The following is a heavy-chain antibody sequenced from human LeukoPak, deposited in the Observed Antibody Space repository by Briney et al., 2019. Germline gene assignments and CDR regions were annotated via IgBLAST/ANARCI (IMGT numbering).Heavy chain of an antibody. CDR2: INPSGGST. CDR3: ARDYGGDYGRGRYYYYYYMDV. Sequence: GASVKVSCKASGCTFTSYYMHWVRQAPGQGLEWMGIINPSGGSTSYAQKFQGRVTMTRDTSTSTISMELSSLRSEDTAVYYCARDYGGDYGRGRYYYYYYMDVWGKGTTVTASS. J-gene: IGHJ6*03. D-gene: IGHD4-17*01. CDR1: GCTFTSYY. V-gene: IGHV1-46*01.